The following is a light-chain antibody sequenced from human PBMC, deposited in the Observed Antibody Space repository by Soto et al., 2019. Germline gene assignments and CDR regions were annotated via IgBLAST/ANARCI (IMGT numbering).Light chain of an antibody. CDR2: SNN. CDR1: SSNIGSNT. CDR3: AAWYDSLNGYV. J-gene: IGLJ1*01. Sequence: QSVLTQPTSASGTPGQRVTISCSGSSSNIGSNTVSWYQQLPGTAPKLLIYSNNQRPSGVPDRFSGSKSGTSASLAISGLQSEDEADYYCAAWYDSLNGYVVGAGTKVTVL. V-gene: IGLV1-44*01.